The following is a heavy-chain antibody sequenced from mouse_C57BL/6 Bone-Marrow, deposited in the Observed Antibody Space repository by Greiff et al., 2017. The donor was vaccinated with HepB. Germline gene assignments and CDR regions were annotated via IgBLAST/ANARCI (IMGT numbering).Heavy chain of an antibody. CDR1: GYAFSSSW. CDR3: ASIYYGNLYAMDY. V-gene: IGHV1-82*01. CDR2: IYPGDGDT. D-gene: IGHD2-1*01. Sequence: QVQLQQSGPELVKPGASVKISCKASGYAFSSSWMNWVKQRPGKGLEWIGRIYPGDGDTNYNGKFKGKATLTAAKSSSTAYMQLSSLTSEDSAVYFCASIYYGNLYAMDYWGQGTSVTVSS. J-gene: IGHJ4*01.